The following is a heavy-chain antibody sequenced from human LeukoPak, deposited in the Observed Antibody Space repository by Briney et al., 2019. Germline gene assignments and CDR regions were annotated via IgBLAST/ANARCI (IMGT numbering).Heavy chain of an antibody. V-gene: IGHV4-59*01. D-gene: IGHD6-19*01. CDR1: GGSISSYY. CDR3: ARRIPVAGNFDY. CDR2: IYYSGSA. Sequence: SETLSLTCTVSGGSISSYYWSWIRQPPGKGLEWIGYIYYSGSAKYNPSLKSRVTISVDTSKNQFSLKPSSVTAADTAVYYCARRIPVAGNFDYWGQGTLVTVSS. J-gene: IGHJ4*02.